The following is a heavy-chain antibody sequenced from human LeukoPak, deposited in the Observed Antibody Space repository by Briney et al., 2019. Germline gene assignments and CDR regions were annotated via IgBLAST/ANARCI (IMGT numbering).Heavy chain of an antibody. Sequence: SVKVSCKASGGTFSSYAISWVRQAPGQGLEWMGGIIPIFGTANYAQKFQGRVTITADESTSTAYMELSSLRSEDTAVYYCANLSGNYGGNSGHDYWGQGTLVTVSS. CDR3: ANLSGNYGGNSGHDY. D-gene: IGHD4-23*01. CDR2: IIPIFGTA. V-gene: IGHV1-69*13. CDR1: GGTFSSYA. J-gene: IGHJ4*02.